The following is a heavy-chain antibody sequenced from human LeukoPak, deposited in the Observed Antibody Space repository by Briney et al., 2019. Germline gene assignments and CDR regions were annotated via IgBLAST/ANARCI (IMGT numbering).Heavy chain of an antibody. Sequence: SETLSLTCTVSGDSIRRYYWSWIRQPPGKGLEWIGYIYYSGSTNYNPSLKSRVTISVDTSKNQFSLKLSSVTAADTAVYYCARGPAGVIDYWGQGTLVTVSS. D-gene: IGHD3-3*01. V-gene: IGHV4-59*01. CDR3: ARGPAGVIDY. CDR2: IYYSGST. CDR1: GDSIRRYY. J-gene: IGHJ4*02.